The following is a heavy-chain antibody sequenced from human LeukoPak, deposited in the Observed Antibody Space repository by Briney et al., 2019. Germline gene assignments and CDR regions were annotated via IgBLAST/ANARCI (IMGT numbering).Heavy chain of an antibody. CDR1: GASISSSSYY. Sequence: PSETLSLTCTVSGASISSSSYYWGWIHQPPGKGLEWIGSIYYSGSTYYNPSLKSRVTISVDTSKNQFSLKLSSVTAADTAAYYCARHRYSVAYYFDYWGQGTLVSVSS. J-gene: IGHJ4*02. CDR2: IYYSGST. D-gene: IGHD6-13*01. CDR3: ARHRYSVAYYFDY. V-gene: IGHV4-39*07.